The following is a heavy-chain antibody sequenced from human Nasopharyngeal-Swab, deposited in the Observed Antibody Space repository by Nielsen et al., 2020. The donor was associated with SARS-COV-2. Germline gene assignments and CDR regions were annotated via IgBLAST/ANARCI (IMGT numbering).Heavy chain of an antibody. Sequence: GGSLRLSCAASGFTFSSYAMSWVRQAPGKGLEWVSAISGSGGSTYYADSVKGRFTISRDNSKNTLYLQMNSLRAEDTAVYYCARPLTAMVTHDAFDIWGQGTMVTVSS. J-gene: IGHJ3*02. CDR2: ISGSGGST. CDR1: GFTFSSYA. D-gene: IGHD5-18*01. CDR3: ARPLTAMVTHDAFDI. V-gene: IGHV3-23*01.